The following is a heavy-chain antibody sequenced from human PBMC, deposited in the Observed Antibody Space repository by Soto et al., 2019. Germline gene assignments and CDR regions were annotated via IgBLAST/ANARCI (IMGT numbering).Heavy chain of an antibody. CDR2: AFYSGSA. CDR3: ARDKGRYDSGMDV. J-gene: IGHJ6*02. D-gene: IGHD3-9*01. V-gene: IGHV4-59*01. CDR1: GGSINSYY. Sequence: QVQLQESGPGLVKPSETLSLTCTVSGGSINSYYWSWIRQPPGKGLAWVGYAFYSGSAKYNPSLKSRATISVDMSKTHFSLTLSSVTAADTAVYYCARDKGRYDSGMDVWGQGTTVTVSS.